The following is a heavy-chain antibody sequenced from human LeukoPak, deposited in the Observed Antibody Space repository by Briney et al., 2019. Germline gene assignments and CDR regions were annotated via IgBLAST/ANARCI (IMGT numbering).Heavy chain of an antibody. V-gene: IGHV4-34*01. Sequence: GSLRLSCVMSGFTFRNYAMNWVRQAPGKGLEWIGEINHSGSTNYNPSLKSRVTISVDTSKNQFSLKLSSVTAADTAVYYCARVYGGNSNAWGQGTLVTVSS. CDR3: ARVYGGNSNA. CDR1: GFTFRNYA. CDR2: INHSGST. D-gene: IGHD4-23*01. J-gene: IGHJ4*02.